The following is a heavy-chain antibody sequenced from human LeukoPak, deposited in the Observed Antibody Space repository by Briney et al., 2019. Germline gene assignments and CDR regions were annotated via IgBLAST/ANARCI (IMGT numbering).Heavy chain of an antibody. Sequence: SETLSLTCTVSGGSISSYYRSWIRQPPGKGLEWIGYIYYSGSTNYNPSLKSRVTISVDTSKNQFSLKLSSVTAADTAVYYCARGRSGWYWFDPWGQGTLVTVSS. J-gene: IGHJ5*02. CDR3: ARGRSGWYWFDP. CDR2: IYYSGST. CDR1: GGSISSYY. V-gene: IGHV4-59*01. D-gene: IGHD6-19*01.